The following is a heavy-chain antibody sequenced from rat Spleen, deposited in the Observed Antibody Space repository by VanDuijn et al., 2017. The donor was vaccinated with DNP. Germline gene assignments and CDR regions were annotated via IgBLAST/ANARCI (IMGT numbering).Heavy chain of an antibody. V-gene: IGHV5-25*01. J-gene: IGHJ1*01. CDR1: GFTFSDYG. CDR3: GRRGKAYWFFDL. CDR2: ISTSGDTT. Sequence: EVQLVESGGGLVQPGRSMKLSCAASGFTFSDYGMAWVRQAPRKGLEWVASISTSGDTTYYRDSVKGRFTVSRDNAKSILYLQMDSLRSEDTATYYCGRRGKAYWFFDLWGPGTMVTVSS.